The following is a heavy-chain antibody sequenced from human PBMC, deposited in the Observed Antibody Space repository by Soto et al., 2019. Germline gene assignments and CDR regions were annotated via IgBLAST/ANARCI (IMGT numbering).Heavy chain of an antibody. J-gene: IGHJ4*02. CDR3: ARGVGKLPIVDY. V-gene: IGHV4-59*01. CDR1: GGSISSYY. CDR2: IYYSGST. D-gene: IGHD1-7*01. Sequence: SETLSLTCTVSGGSISSYYWSWIRQPPGKGLEWIGYIYYSGSTNYNPSLKSRVTISVDTSKNQFSLKLSSVTAADTAVYYCARGVGKLPIVDYWGQGTLVTVSS.